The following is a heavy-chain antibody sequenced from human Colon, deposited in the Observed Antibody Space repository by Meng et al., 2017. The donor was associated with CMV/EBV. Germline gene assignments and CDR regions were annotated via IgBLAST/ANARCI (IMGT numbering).Heavy chain of an antibody. D-gene: IGHD6-19*01. CDR2: ISSSGSTI. CDR3: ARVSSGLDGGCRTHYYFDF. V-gene: IGHV3-48*03. Sequence: GESLKISCAASGFSFPSHEMNWVRQAPGKGLEWVSFISSSGSTIHYADSVKGRFTTSRDNAKNSLFLQMNSLTVEDTAVYYCARVSSGLDGGCRTHYYFDFWGQGTLVTVSS. CDR1: GFSFPSHE. J-gene: IGHJ4*02.